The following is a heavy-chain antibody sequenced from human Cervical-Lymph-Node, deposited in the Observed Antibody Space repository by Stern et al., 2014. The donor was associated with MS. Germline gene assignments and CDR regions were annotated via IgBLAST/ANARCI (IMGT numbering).Heavy chain of an antibody. Sequence: VHLVESGGGVVQPGRSLRLSCAASGFSFSRYAMHWVRQAPGKGLEWVALIWVDGSNPYYADPVTGRFPISRDNFKKPLYLQMKRLRAEETAVYYCASAYSSRHYYFYYRGQGTLVTVSS. V-gene: IGHV3-33*01. D-gene: IGHD6-13*01. CDR2: IWVDGSNP. CDR3: ASAYSSRHYYFYY. J-gene: IGHJ4*02. CDR1: GFSFSRYA.